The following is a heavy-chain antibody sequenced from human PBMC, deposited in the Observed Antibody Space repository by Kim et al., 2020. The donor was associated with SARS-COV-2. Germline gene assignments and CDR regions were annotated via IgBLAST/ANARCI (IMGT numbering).Heavy chain of an antibody. CDR2: ISHDGTSS. V-gene: IGHV3-23*01. J-gene: IGHJ6*02. CDR3: AKDVGDYSGMDV. CDR1: GFSFSCCA. D-gene: IGHD3-16*01. Sequence: GGSLRLSCVASGFSFSCCAMTWVRQVPGKGPEWVSSISHDGTSSHYANSVRGRFTISRDDSKNTLYLQLNSLRGEDTALYYCAKDVGDYSGMDVWGQGTT.